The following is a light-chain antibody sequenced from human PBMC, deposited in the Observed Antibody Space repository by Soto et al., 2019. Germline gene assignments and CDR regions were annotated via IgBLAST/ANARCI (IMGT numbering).Light chain of an antibody. J-gene: IGKJ5*01. V-gene: IGKV3-20*01. CDR3: QQYATSPS. CDR2: SAT. Sequence: DIVLTQSPGPLSLSPGERATLSCRASQSVTNNYLAWYQQKPGQAPRLIMYSATNRATGIPDRFGGSVSGTDFTLTISSLEPEDFAVFYCQQYATSPSFGQGTRLEIK. CDR1: QSVTNNY.